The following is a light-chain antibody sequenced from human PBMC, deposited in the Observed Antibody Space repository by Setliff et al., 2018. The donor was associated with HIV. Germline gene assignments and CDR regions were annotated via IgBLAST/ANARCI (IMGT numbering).Light chain of an antibody. Sequence: QSALAQPPSASGSPGQSVTISCTGASTDVGGYDHVSWYQQHPGKPPKVVISEVSQRPSGVPDRFSGSKSGNTAFLTISGLQAEDEADYYCCSHAGGNTYVFGAGTKVTVL. CDR1: STDVGGYDH. CDR2: EVS. V-gene: IGLV2-8*01. J-gene: IGLJ1*01. CDR3: CSHAGGNTYV.